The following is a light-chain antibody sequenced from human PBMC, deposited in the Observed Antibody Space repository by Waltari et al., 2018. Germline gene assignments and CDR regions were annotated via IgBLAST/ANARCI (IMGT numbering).Light chain of an antibody. Sequence: NFMLTQSHSASESPGKTVTISSTRSSGSIASHSVQWHHHRPGPSPITVILDNTQRPSGVPDRFSGSTDISSTSAALTISGLKTEDEVDYYCQSYDSNNQMVFGGGTKLTVL. J-gene: IGLJ2*01. CDR2: DNT. CDR3: QSYDSNNQMV. CDR1: SGSIASHS. V-gene: IGLV6-57*01.